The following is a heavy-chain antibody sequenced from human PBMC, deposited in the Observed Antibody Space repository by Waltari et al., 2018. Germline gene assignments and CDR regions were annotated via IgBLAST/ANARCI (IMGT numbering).Heavy chain of an antibody. J-gene: IGHJ4*02. D-gene: IGHD6-13*01. Sequence: QVQLMESGGGVVHPGRSLRLSCAASGFTFSTFPIHWVRQAPGKGLEWVAVISSDGTNEHYADSVKGRLTISRDNSKNTLYLEMNSLRGDDTAVYFCAREVGSSWPLDYWGQGTLATVSS. CDR3: AREVGSSWPLDY. CDR2: ISSDGTNE. V-gene: IGHV3-30*01. CDR1: GFTFSTFP.